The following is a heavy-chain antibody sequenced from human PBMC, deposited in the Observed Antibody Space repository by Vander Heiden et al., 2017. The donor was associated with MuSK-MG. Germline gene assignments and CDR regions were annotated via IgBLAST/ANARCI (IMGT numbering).Heavy chain of an antibody. Sequence: EVQLLESGGGLVQPGGSLRLSCAASGFTVSSYAMSWVRQPPGKGLEWVSSVDPSGGTTYYADSVKGRVTISRDISKNTLYLHMNNLRAEDTAVYYCATGHSTGYYTLASWGQGTLGTVS. CDR2: VDPSGGTT. CDR1: GFTVSSYA. V-gene: IGHV3-23*01. J-gene: IGHJ5*02. CDR3: ATGHSTGYYTLAS. D-gene: IGHD3-22*01.